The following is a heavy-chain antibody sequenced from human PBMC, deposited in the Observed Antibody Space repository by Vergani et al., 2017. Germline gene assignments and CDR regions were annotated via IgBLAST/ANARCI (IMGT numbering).Heavy chain of an antibody. Sequence: QVQLVQSGAEVKKPGASVKVSCKASGYTFTGYYMHWVRQAPGQGLEWMGWINPNSGGTSYAQKFQGRVTMTRDTSTSTVYMELSSLRSEDTAVYYCARDDAGSTVTHFDYWGQGTLVTVSS. J-gene: IGHJ4*02. CDR3: ARDDAGSTVTHFDY. CDR2: INPNSGGT. V-gene: IGHV1-2*02. D-gene: IGHD4-17*01. CDR1: GYTFTGYY.